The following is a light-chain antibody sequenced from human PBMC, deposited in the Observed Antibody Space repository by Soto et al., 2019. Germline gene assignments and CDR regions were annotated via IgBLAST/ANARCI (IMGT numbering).Light chain of an antibody. J-gene: IGLJ3*02. CDR3: QTWGAGIQV. Sequence: QLVLTQSPSASASLGASVKLTCTLSSCHSHYAIAWHQQRPEKGPRYLMKVDTEGSHNKGDGIPDRFSGSTSGAERYLTISSLQSEDEADYYCQTWGAGIQVFGGGTQLTVL. CDR1: SCHSHYA. CDR2: VDTEGSH. V-gene: IGLV4-69*01.